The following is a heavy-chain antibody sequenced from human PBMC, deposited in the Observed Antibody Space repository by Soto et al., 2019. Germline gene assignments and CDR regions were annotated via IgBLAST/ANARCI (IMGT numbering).Heavy chain of an antibody. D-gene: IGHD5-12*01. Sequence: QVQLVEFGGGVVQPGRSLRLSCAASGFTFSSYGMHWVRQAPGKGLEWVAVIWYDGSNKYYADSVKGRFTISRDNSKNTLYLQMNSLRAEDTAVYYCARYSRDGYNYLLDYWGQGTLVTVSS. CDR2: IWYDGSNK. CDR3: ARYSRDGYNYLLDY. J-gene: IGHJ4*02. CDR1: GFTFSSYG. V-gene: IGHV3-33*01.